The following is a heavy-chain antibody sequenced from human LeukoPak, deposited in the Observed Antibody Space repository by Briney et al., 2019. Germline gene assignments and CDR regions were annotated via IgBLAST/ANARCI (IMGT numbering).Heavy chain of an antibody. Sequence: GGSLRLSCAASGFTFSSYAMHWVRQAPGKGLEWVAVISYDGSNKYYADSVKGRFTISRDNSKNTLYLQMNSLRAEDTAVYYCAKDPRADAFDIWGQGTMATVSS. V-gene: IGHV3-30-3*01. CDR2: ISYDGSNK. J-gene: IGHJ3*02. CDR1: GFTFSSYA. CDR3: AKDPRADAFDI.